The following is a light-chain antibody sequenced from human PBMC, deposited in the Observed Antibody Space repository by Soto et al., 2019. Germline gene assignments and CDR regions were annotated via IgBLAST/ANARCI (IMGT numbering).Light chain of an antibody. CDR3: QQRNNWPLLT. CDR1: QSVRSY. Sequence: EIVLTQSPATRSLSPGERATLSCRASQSVRSYLAWYQQKPGQAPRVLIYDTSNRATGIPARFSGSGSGTDFTLTISSLEPEDFAVYYCQQRNNWPLLTFGGGTRVEIK. V-gene: IGKV3-11*01. CDR2: DTS. J-gene: IGKJ4*01.